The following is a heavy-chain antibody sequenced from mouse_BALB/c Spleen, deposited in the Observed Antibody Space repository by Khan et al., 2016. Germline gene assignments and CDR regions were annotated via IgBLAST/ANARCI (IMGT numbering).Heavy chain of an antibody. CDR3: AEDYYGSNWFAY. Sequence: QIQLVQSGPELKKPGETVKISCKASGYTFTNYGMNWVKQAPGQGLKWMGWINTNTGEPTYAEEFKGRFAFPLETSASTAYLQINNLKNEDTATXFCAEDYYGSNWFAYWGQGTLVTVSA. V-gene: IGHV9-3*02. D-gene: IGHD1-1*01. CDR2: INTNTGEP. CDR1: GYTFTNYG. J-gene: IGHJ3*01.